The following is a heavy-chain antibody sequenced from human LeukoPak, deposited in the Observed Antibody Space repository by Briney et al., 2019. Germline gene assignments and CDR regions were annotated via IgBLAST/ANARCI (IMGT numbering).Heavy chain of an antibody. D-gene: IGHD6-13*01. CDR3: AGGARRQQPFDY. J-gene: IGHJ4*02. CDR2: IYSGGIT. Sequence: PGGSLRLSCAASGFTVSSNYMSWVRQAPGKGLEWVSVIYSGGITYYADSVKGRFTISRGNSKNTLYLQMNSLRAEDTAVYYCAGGARRQQPFDYWGQGTLVTVSS. V-gene: IGHV3-66*01. CDR1: GFTVSSNY.